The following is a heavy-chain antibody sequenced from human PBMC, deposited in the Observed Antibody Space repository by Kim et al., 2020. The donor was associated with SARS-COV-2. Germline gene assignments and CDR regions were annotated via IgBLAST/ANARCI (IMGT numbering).Heavy chain of an antibody. D-gene: IGHD4-17*01. V-gene: IGHV3-53*04. Sequence: GRFTISKHNSKNTLYLQMNSLRAEDTAVYYCARSTTVTTFVYYYYYGMDVWGQGTTVTVSS. CDR3: ARSTTVTTFVYYYYYGMDV. J-gene: IGHJ6*02.